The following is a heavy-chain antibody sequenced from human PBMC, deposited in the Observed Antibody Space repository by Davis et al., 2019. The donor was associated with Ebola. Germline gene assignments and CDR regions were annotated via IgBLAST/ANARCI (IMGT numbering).Heavy chain of an antibody. CDR2: MHPRNSDT. J-gene: IGHJ4*02. CDR1: GYTFTDYW. D-gene: IGHD6-19*01. Sequence: KVSCKASGYTFTDYWIGWVRQMPGKGLEWMGLMHPRNSDTRYSPSVQGQVTISADKSISTAYLQWSSLKTSDTAMYYCVVGRGWLWGQGTLVTVSS. V-gene: IGHV5-51*01. CDR3: VVGRGWL.